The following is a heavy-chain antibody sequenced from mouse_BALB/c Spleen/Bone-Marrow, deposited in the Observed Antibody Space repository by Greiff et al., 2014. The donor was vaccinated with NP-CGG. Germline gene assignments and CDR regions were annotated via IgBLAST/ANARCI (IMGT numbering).Heavy chain of an antibody. V-gene: IGHV4-1*02. CDR1: GFDFSRYW. CDR2: IDPDSSTI. J-gene: IGHJ2*01. CDR3: ARRGYYGRSDY. D-gene: IGHD1-1*01. Sequence: VQLQQSGGGLVQPGGSLKLSCAASGFDFSRYWMSWVRQAPGKGLEWIGEIDPDSSTINYTPSLKDKFIISRDNAKNTLYLQMSKVRSEDTALYYCARRGYYGRSDYWGQGTTLTVSS.